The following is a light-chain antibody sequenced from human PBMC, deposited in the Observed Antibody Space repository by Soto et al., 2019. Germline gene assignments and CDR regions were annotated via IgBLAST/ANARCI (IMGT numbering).Light chain of an antibody. V-gene: IGKV3-15*01. J-gene: IGKJ5*01. CDR1: QSVSSN. CDR3: QQRNIWPPVT. Sequence: EIVMTQSPATLSVSPGERATLSCRASQSVSSNLAWYQQKPGQTPRVLIYGASTRATGIPARFSGSGSGTEFTLTISSLEPEDFAVYYCQQRNIWPPVTFGQGTRLEIK. CDR2: GAS.